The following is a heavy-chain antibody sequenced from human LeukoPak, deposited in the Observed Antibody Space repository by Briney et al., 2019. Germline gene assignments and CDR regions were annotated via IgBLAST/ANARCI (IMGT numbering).Heavy chain of an antibody. CDR3: ARDIAALDY. Sequence: SETLSLTCTVSGGSISSYYWSWIRQPPGKGLEWIGYICYSGSTNYNPSLKSRVTISVDTSKNQFSLKLSSVTAADTAVYYCARDIAALDYWGQGTLVTVSS. J-gene: IGHJ4*02. V-gene: IGHV4-59*12. D-gene: IGHD6-6*01. CDR2: ICYSGST. CDR1: GGSISSYY.